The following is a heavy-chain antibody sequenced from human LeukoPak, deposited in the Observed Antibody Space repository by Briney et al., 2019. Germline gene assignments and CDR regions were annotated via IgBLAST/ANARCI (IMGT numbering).Heavy chain of an antibody. D-gene: IGHD3-10*01. CDR2: ISRGSSAI. J-gene: IGHJ6*03. CDR1: GFNFSTYS. CDR3: ARDCQPSSGTDSNYYIDV. V-gene: IGHV3-48*04. Sequence: GGSLRLSCAASGFNFSTYSMNWVRQAPGKGLEWVSYISRGSSAIYYADSVKGRFTISRDNTKNSLYLQMNSLRVEDTAVYYCARDCQPSSGTDSNYYIDVWGKGTTVTISS.